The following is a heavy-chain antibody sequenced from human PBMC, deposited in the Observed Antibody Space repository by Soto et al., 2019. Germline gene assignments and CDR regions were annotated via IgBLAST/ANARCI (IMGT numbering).Heavy chain of an antibody. D-gene: IGHD3-10*01. CDR3: ARDHRTRDYYYGVDV. Sequence: SDTLSLTCAVYCGSFSGYYWSWMRQPPGKGLEWIGEINHSGSTNYNPSLKSRVTISVDTSKNQFSLKLSSVTAADTAVYYCARDHRTRDYYYGVDVWGQGTTVT. J-gene: IGHJ6*02. V-gene: IGHV4-34*01. CDR2: INHSGST. CDR1: CGSFSGYY.